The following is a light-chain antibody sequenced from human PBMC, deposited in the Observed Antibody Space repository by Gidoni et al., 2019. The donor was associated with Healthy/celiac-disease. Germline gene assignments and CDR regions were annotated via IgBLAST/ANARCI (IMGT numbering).Light chain of an antibody. CDR3: QQSYSTPYT. V-gene: IGKV1-39*01. J-gene: IGKJ2*01. CDR2: AAS. CDR1: QSISSY. Sequence: DIQMTQSPSSLSASVGDRVTITCLASQSISSYLNWYQQKPGKAPKLLIYAASSLQSGVPSRFSGSGSGTDFTLTISSLQPENFATYYCQQSYSTPYTFXQXTKLXIK.